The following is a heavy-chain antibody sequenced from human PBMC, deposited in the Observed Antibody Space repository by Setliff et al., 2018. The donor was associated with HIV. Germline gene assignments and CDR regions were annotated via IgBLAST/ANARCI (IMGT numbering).Heavy chain of an antibody. J-gene: IGHJ4*02. CDR3: AKSGRAQWLVPYHFDY. Sequence: GGSLRLSCAASGIRFDTYAMHWVRQAPGKGLEWVAGISASGGSTYYADSVKGRFTISRDNSKNTLYLQMKSLRAEDTAVYYCAKSGRAQWLVPYHFDYWGQGTLVTVSS. CDR1: GIRFDTYA. D-gene: IGHD6-19*01. CDR2: ISASGGST. V-gene: IGHV3-23*01.